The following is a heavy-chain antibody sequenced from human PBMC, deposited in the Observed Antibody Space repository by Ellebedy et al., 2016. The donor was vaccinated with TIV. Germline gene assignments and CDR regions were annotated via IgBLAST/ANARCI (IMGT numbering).Heavy chain of an antibody. CDR1: GFTFSDYW. CDR2: IKQDGSEK. Sequence: GESLKISCAASGFTFSDYWMSWVRQAPGKGLEWVANIKQDGSEKWYVDSVKGRFTISRDNAQNSLYLQMSSLRAEDTAVYYCARDQGWAYPGSTRFDYWGQGTLVTVSS. CDR3: ARDQGWAYPGSTRFDY. V-gene: IGHV3-7*01. J-gene: IGHJ4*03. D-gene: IGHD3-10*01.